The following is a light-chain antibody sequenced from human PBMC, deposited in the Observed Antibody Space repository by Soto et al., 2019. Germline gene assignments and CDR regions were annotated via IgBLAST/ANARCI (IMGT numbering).Light chain of an antibody. CDR2: GAS. V-gene: IGKV3-20*01. CDR3: QQYGSSPRGFT. J-gene: IGKJ3*01. CDR1: ESVSSSY. Sequence: EIVLTQSPGTLSLSPGERATLSCRASESVSSSYLAWYQQKPGQAPRLLIYGASSRATGIPDRFSGSGSGTDFTLTISRLEPEDFAVYYCQQYGSSPRGFTFGPGTKWVSN.